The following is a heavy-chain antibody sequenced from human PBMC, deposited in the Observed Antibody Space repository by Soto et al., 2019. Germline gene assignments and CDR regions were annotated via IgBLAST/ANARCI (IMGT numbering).Heavy chain of an antibody. Sequence: PSETLSLTCTVSGGSITSSYWSWIRRPPGKGLEWIAYIYDTGISGYTPSTSYNPSLKRRVTISVDKSKNQSSLKLSSVTAADTAVYYCARLSVSRDFWSGYPQSDGMDVWGQGTTVTVSS. V-gene: IGHV4-59*12. D-gene: IGHD3-3*01. CDR1: GGSITSSY. J-gene: IGHJ6*02. CDR3: ARLSVSRDFWSGYPQSDGMDV. CDR2: IYDTGISGYTPST.